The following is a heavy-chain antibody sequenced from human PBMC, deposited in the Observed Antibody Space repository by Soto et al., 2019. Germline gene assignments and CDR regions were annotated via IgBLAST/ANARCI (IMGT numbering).Heavy chain of an antibody. Sequence: PSETLSLTCTVSGGSISSCHCYWIRQPPGKGLEWIGNIYNSGSTNYNPSLKSRVTISVDTSKNQFSLKLSSVTAADTAVYYCARGGMGPLFEALDYWGQGTLVTVSS. D-gene: IGHD2-8*01. V-gene: IGHV4-59*01. CDR2: IYNSGST. CDR1: GGSISSCH. CDR3: ARGGMGPLFEALDY. J-gene: IGHJ4*02.